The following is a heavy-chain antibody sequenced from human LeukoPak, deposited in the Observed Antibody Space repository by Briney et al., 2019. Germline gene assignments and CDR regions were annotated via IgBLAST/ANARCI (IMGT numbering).Heavy chain of an antibody. J-gene: IGHJ3*01. CDR1: GFTFSHHF. D-gene: IGHD2-21*01. CDR2: ISGSGAT. Sequence: PGGSLRLSCAASGFTFSHHFMTWIRQAPGKGLEWISYISGSGATYYASSVQGRFTISRDNAQNSLWLQMSSLRAEDTAVYYCARDPMLNGGNSGAFDFWGQGTLVTVSS. CDR3: ARDPMLNGGNSGAFDF. V-gene: IGHV3-11*01.